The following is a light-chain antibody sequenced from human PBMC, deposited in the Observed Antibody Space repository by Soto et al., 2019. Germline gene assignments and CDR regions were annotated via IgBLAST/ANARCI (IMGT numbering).Light chain of an antibody. CDR3: QQYGISPT. Sequence: EIVLTQSPGTLSLSPGERATLSCRASQSVSNNYLAWYQEKPGQAPRRLIYGASTRATGIPDRFSGSGSGTDFTLTIGRLDPEDFAVYFCQQYGISPTIGEGTRLEIK. CDR1: QSVSNNY. CDR2: GAS. V-gene: IGKV3-20*01. J-gene: IGKJ5*01.